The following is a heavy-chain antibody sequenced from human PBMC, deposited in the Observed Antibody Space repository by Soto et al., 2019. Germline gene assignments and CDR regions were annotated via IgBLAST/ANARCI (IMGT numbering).Heavy chain of an antibody. CDR3: ARVRALAADGMDV. CDR1: GFTFSDYY. D-gene: IGHD6-19*01. V-gene: IGHV3-11*05. CDR2: ISSSSSYT. J-gene: IGHJ6*02. Sequence: QVQLVESGGGLVKPGGSLRLSCAAAGFTFSDYYMICIRQAPWKGLKWVPYISSSSSYTNYSDSVKGRFTISRDNAKNSLYLQMNSLRADDTAVYYCARVRALAADGMDVWGQGTTVTVSS.